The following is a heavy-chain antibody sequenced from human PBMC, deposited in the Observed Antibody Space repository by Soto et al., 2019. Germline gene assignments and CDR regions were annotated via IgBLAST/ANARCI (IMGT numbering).Heavy chain of an antibody. V-gene: IGHV1-69*02. J-gene: IGHJ5*02. Sequence: SVKVSCKASGGTFSSYTISWVRQAPGQGLEWMGRIIPILGIANYAQKFQGRVTITADKSTSTAYMELSSLRSEDTAVYYCARVGSYSSSWTSFDPWGQGTLVTVSS. D-gene: IGHD6-13*01. CDR2: IIPILGIA. CDR1: GGTFSSYT. CDR3: ARVGSYSSSWTSFDP.